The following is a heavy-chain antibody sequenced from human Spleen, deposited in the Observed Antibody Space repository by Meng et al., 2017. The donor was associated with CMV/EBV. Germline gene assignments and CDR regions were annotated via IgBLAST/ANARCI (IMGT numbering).Heavy chain of an antibody. CDR1: GGSISSYY. Sequence: GSLRLSCTVSGGSISSYYWSWIRQPPGKGLEWTGYIYYSGSTNYNPSLKSRVTISVDTSKNQFSLKLSSVTAADTAVYYCARSNDYYDSSGYPAYYFDYWGQGTLVTVS. J-gene: IGHJ4*02. V-gene: IGHV4-59*01. D-gene: IGHD3-22*01. CDR2: IYYSGST. CDR3: ARSNDYYDSSGYPAYYFDY.